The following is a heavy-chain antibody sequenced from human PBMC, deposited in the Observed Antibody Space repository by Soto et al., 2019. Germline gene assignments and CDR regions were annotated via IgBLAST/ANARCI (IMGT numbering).Heavy chain of an antibody. Sequence: QLQLQESGPGLVKPSETLSLTCTVSGGSISSSSYYWGWIRQPPGKGLEWIGSIYYSGSTYYNPSLKSRVTISVDTSKNQFSLKLSSVTAADTAVYYCARRVAGDYPHYYYYGMDVWGQGTTVTVSS. V-gene: IGHV4-39*01. D-gene: IGHD4-17*01. CDR1: GGSISSSSYY. CDR3: ARRVAGDYPHYYYYGMDV. CDR2: IYYSGST. J-gene: IGHJ6*02.